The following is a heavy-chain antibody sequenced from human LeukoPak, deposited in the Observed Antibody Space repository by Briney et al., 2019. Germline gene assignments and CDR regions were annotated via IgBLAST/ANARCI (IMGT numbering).Heavy chain of an antibody. D-gene: IGHD3-10*01. CDR2: IYTSGST. CDR3: ARGIGGWFGELFSSYGMDV. J-gene: IGHJ6*02. V-gene: IGHV4-61*02. CDR1: GGSISSGSYY. Sequence: KASETLSLTCTVSGGSISSGSYYWSWIRQPAGTGLEWIGRIYTSGSTNYNPSLKSRVTISVDTSKNQFSLKLSSVTAADTAVYYCARGIGGWFGELFSSYGMDVWGQGTTDTVSS.